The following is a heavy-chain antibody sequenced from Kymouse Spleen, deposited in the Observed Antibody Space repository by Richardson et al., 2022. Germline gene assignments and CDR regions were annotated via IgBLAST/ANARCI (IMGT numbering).Heavy chain of an antibody. J-gene: IGHJ4*02. CDR1: GFTFSSYG. CDR3: AKDSDSSSFDY. CDR2: ISYDGSNK. Sequence: QVQLVESGGGVVQPGRSLRLSCAASGFTFSSYGMHWVRQAPGKGLEWVAVISYDGSNKYYADSVKGRFTISRDNSKNTLYLQMNSLRAEDTAVYYCAKDSDSSSFDYWGQGTLVTVSS. D-gene: IGHD6-6*01. V-gene: IGHV3-30*18.